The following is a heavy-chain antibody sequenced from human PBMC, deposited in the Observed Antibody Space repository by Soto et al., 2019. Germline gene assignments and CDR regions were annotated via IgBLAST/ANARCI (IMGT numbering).Heavy chain of an antibody. Sequence: NPSETLSLTCTVSGGSISSYSYYWGWIRQPPGKGLEWIGSIHYSGTTYYNPSLKSRVTVSADTSKNQFSLNLRSVTAADTAVYFCARRLIGMDVWGQGTTVTVSS. CDR2: IHYSGTT. CDR1: GGSISSYSYY. V-gene: IGHV4-39*01. J-gene: IGHJ6*02. CDR3: ARRLIGMDV.